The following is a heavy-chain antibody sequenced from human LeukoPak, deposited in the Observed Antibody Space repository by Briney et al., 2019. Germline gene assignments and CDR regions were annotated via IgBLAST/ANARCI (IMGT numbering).Heavy chain of an antibody. CDR1: GGSFSGYY. CDR2: INHSGST. D-gene: IGHD2-2*01. CDR3: TRHAQTYYYGMDV. V-gene: IGHV4-34*01. Sequence: PETLSLTCAVYGGSFSGYYWSWIRQPPGKGLEWIGEINHSGSTNYNPSLKSRVTISVDTSNNHLSLRLSSVTAADTAVYYCTRHAQTYYYGMDVWGQGTTVTVSS. J-gene: IGHJ6*02.